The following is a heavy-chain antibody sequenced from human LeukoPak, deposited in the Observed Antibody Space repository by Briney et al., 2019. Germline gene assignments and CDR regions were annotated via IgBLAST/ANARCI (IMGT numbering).Heavy chain of an antibody. Sequence: SETLSLTCTVSGGSISSYYWSWIRQHPGKGLEWIGYIYYSGSTYYNPSLKSRVTISVDTSKNQFSLKLSSVTAADTAVYYCARDLIDYGGNNWYFDLWGRGTLVTVSS. J-gene: IGHJ2*01. CDR1: GGSISSYY. CDR3: ARDLIDYGGNNWYFDL. V-gene: IGHV4-59*06. CDR2: IYYSGST. D-gene: IGHD4-23*01.